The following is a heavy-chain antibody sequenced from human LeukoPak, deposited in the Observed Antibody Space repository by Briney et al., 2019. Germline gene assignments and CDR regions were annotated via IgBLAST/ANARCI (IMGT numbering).Heavy chain of an antibody. Sequence: ASVKVSCKASGYTFTGYYMHWVRQAPGQGLEWMGWINPNSGGTNYAQKFQGRVTMTRDTSISTAYMELSRLRSDDTAVYYCARGVGYCSSTSCHTVDYWGQGTLVTVSS. D-gene: IGHD2-2*02. V-gene: IGHV1-2*02. CDR2: INPNSGGT. CDR3: ARGVGYCSSTSCHTVDY. CDR1: GYTFTGYY. J-gene: IGHJ4*02.